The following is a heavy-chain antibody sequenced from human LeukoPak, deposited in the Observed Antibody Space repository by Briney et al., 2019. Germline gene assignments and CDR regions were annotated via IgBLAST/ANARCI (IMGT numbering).Heavy chain of an antibody. CDR3: ASTYRGYSSGYQGFDY. D-gene: IGHD3-22*01. Sequence: PSETLSLTCTVSGGSISSSSYYWSWIRQPAGKGLEWIGRIYTSGSTNYNPSLKSRVTMSVDTSKNQFSLKLSSVTAADTAVYYCASTYRGYSSGYQGFDYWGQGTLVTVSS. J-gene: IGHJ4*02. CDR2: IYTSGST. CDR1: GGSISSSSYY. V-gene: IGHV4-61*02.